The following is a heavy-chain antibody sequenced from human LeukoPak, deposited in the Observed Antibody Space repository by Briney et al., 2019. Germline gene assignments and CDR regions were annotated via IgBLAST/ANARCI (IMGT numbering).Heavy chain of an antibody. V-gene: IGHV5-51*01. Sequence: GESLKIFCKGSGYSFTSYWIGWVRQMPGKGLEWMGIIYPGDSDTRYSPSFQGQVTISADKSISTAYLQWSSLKASDTAMYYCARTSYYYGSGSYYIGWFDPWGQGTLVAVSS. CDR3: ARTSYYYGSGSYYIGWFDP. CDR1: GYSFTSYW. J-gene: IGHJ5*02. CDR2: IYPGDSDT. D-gene: IGHD3-10*01.